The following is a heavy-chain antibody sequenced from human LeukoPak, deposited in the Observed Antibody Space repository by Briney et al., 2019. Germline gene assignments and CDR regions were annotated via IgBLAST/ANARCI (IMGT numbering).Heavy chain of an antibody. CDR2: ISYDGSNK. J-gene: IGHJ4*02. CDR1: GFTFSSYG. Sequence: GGSLRLSCAASGFTFSSYGMHWVRQAPGKGLEWVAVISYDGSNKYYADSVKGRFTISRDNSKNTLYLQMNSLRAEDTAVYCCAKSPRAAGTLLLPFDYWGQGTLVTVSS. D-gene: IGHD6-13*01. V-gene: IGHV3-30*18. CDR3: AKSPRAAGTLLLPFDY.